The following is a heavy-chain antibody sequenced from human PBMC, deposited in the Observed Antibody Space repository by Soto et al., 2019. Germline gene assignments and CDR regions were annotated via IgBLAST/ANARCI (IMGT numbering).Heavy chain of an antibody. CDR2: IKQDGSEQ. V-gene: IGHV3-7*01. CDR1: GFSFSAYW. Sequence: EVQLVESGGGLVQPGGSLRLSCEASGFSFSAYWMSWVRQAPGKGLEWVANIKQDGSEQYYVDSVKGRFTTSRNNAKNSLYLQMNSLRAEDTAVFYCARDFDVWGRGTLVTVSS. CDR3: ARDFDV. J-gene: IGHJ2*01.